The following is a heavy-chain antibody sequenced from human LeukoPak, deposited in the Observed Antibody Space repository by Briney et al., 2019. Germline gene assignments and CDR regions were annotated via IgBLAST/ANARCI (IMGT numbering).Heavy chain of an antibody. D-gene: IGHD2-21*02. J-gene: IGHJ4*02. V-gene: IGHV4-39*01. CDR2: IYYSGST. CDR1: GGSISSSSYY. CDR3: ARRAFVVVTASGYFDY. Sequence: SETLSLTCTVSGGSISSSSYYWGWIRQPPGKGLEWIGSIYYSGSTYYNPFLKSRVTISVDTSKNQFSLKLSSVTAADTAVYYCARRAFVVVTASGYFDYWGQGTLVTVSS.